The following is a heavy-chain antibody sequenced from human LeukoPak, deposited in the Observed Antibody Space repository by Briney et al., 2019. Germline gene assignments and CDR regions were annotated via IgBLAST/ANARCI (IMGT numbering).Heavy chain of an antibody. CDR1: GFTFSDYY. D-gene: IGHD2-8*01. V-gene: IGHV3-11*01. CDR3: ARDPRYCTSGVCFKGFDP. CDR2: ISSSGSTI. J-gene: IGHJ5*02. Sequence: PGGSLRLSCAASGFTFSDYYMSWIRQAPGKGLEWVSYISSSGSTIYYADSVKGRFTISRDNAKNSLYLQMNSLRAEDTAVYYCARDPRYCTSGVCFKGFDPWGQGTLVTVSS.